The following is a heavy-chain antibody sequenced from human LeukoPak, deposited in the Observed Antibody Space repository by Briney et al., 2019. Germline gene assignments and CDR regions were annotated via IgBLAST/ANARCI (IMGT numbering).Heavy chain of an antibody. CDR2: FDPEDGET. CDR3: ATDGSGSSSWYGFDY. Sequence: GASVKVSCKVSGYTLTELSMHWVRQAPGRGLEWMGGFDPEDGETIYAQKFQGRVTMTEDTSTDTAYMELSSLRSEDTAVYYCATDGSGSSSWYGFDYWGQGTLVTVSS. D-gene: IGHD6-13*01. J-gene: IGHJ4*02. V-gene: IGHV1-24*01. CDR1: GYTLTELS.